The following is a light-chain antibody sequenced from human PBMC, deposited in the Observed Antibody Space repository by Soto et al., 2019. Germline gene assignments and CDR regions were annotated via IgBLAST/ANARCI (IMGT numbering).Light chain of an antibody. CDR3: QQYNSYSLT. CDR2: KAS. Sequence: DIQMTQSPSTLPASVGDRVTINCRASQSISSWLAWYQQKPGKAPKLLIYKASSLESGVPSRFSGSGSGTEFTLTISSLQPDDFATYYCQQYNSYSLTFGQGTKVDI. J-gene: IGKJ1*01. CDR1: QSISSW. V-gene: IGKV1-5*03.